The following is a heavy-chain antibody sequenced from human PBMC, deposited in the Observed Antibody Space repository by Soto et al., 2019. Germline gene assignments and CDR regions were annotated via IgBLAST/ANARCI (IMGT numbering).Heavy chain of an antibody. CDR1: GYSISSGYY. J-gene: IGHJ4*02. V-gene: IGHV4-38-2*02. Sequence: SETLSLTCAVSGYSISSGYYWGWIRQPPGKGLEWIGSMYHSGSTDYNPSLKSRITISVDTSKNQFSLKLRSATAADTAVYYCVRDYSGRSFDYWGQGTLVTVSS. CDR3: VRDYSGRSFDY. D-gene: IGHD1-26*01. CDR2: MYHSGST.